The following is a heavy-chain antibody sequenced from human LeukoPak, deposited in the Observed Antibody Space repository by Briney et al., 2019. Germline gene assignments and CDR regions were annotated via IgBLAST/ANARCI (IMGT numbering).Heavy chain of an antibody. D-gene: IGHD6-13*01. V-gene: IGHV3-48*04. CDR3: ARDRSSHPYYYYYYMDV. Sequence: QTGGSLRLSCAASGFTFSSYSMNWVRQAPGKGLEWVSYISTNTTTYYADSVKGRFTISRDNAKNSLYLQMNSLRAEDTAVYYCARDRSSHPYYYYYYMDVWGKGTSVTVPS. CDR1: GFTFSSYS. CDR2: ISTNTTT. J-gene: IGHJ6*03.